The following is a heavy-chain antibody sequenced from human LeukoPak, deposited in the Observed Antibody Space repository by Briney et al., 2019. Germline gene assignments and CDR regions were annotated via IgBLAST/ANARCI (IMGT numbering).Heavy chain of an antibody. CDR1: GGSISSYY. Sequence: SETLSLTCTVSGGSISSYYWSWIRQPAGKGLEWIGRIYTGGSTNYNPSLKSRVTMSVDTSKNQFSLKLSSVTAADTAVYYCAREVLWFGELSGFDWGQGTLVTVSS. CDR3: AREVLWFGELSGFD. V-gene: IGHV4-4*07. J-gene: IGHJ4*02. CDR2: IYTGGST. D-gene: IGHD3-10*01.